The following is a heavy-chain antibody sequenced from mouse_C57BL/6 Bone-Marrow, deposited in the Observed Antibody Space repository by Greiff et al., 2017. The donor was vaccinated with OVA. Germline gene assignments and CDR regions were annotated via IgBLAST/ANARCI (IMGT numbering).Heavy chain of an antibody. J-gene: IGHJ1*03. CDR3: ARRGDYGSSPWYFDV. CDR2: IYPGSGNT. V-gene: IGHV1-76*01. Sequence: VQLQQSGAELVRPGASVKLSCKASGYTFTDYYINWVKQRPGQGLEWIARIYPGSGNTYYNEKFKGKATLTAEKSSSTAYMQLSSLTSEDSAVYFCARRGDYGSSPWYFDVWGTGTTGTVSS. D-gene: IGHD1-1*01. CDR1: GYTFTDYY.